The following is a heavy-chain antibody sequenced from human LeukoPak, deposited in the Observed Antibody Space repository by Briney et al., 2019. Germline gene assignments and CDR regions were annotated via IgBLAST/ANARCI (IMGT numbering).Heavy chain of an antibody. V-gene: IGHV4-34*01. J-gene: IGHJ4*02. CDR3: ARVQLLYRLRGFDY. D-gene: IGHD2-2*02. CDR2: INHSGSI. CDR1: GGSFSGYY. Sequence: SETLSLTCAVYGGSFSGYYWSWIRQPPGKGLEWIGEINHSGSINYNPSLKSRVTISVDTSKNQFSLKLSSVTAADTAVYYCARVQLLYRLRGFDYWGQGTLVTVSS.